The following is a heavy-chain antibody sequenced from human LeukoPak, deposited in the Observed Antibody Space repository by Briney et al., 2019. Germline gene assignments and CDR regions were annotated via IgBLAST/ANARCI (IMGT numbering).Heavy chain of an antibody. CDR3: ARGRYVFSARLSGWYYFDY. Sequence: PSETLSLTCTVSGVSISSYYWSWIRQPAGKGLEWIGRIHTSGSTNYNPSLKSRVTMSVDTSKNQFSLKLSSVTAADTAVYYCARGRYVFSARLSGWYYFDYWGQGTLVTVSS. CDR1: GVSISSYY. D-gene: IGHD6-19*01. CDR2: IHTSGST. V-gene: IGHV4-4*07. J-gene: IGHJ4*02.